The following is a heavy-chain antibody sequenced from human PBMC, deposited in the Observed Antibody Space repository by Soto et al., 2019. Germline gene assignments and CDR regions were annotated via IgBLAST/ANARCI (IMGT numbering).Heavy chain of an antibody. J-gene: IGHJ5*02. CDR3: ARGRGYSYGLDP. CDR2: ISYSGTT. D-gene: IGHD5-18*01. CDR1: GDSISSSNNY. V-gene: IGHV4-30-4*01. Sequence: QVQLQESGPGLVKPSQTLSLTCTVSGDSISSSNNYWSWIRQPPGEGLEWIGFISYSGTTSYSPSLKSRLAISLDTSKNQFSLSVSSVTAADTAVYYCARGRGYSYGLDPWGQGTLVTVSS.